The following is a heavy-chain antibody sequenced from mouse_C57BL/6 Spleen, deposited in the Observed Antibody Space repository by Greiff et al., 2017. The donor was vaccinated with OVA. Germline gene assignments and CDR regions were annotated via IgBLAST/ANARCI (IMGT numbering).Heavy chain of an antibody. D-gene: IGHD2-10*02. Sequence: QVQLQQPGAELVRPGSSVKLSCKASGYTFTSYWMDWVKQRPGQGLEWIGNIYPSDSETNYTQKFKDKATLTVDKSSSTAYMQLSSLTSEDSAVYYCAVEGDVGELRAWFAYWGQGTLVTV. CDR1: GYTFTSYW. CDR3: AVEGDVGELRAWFAY. V-gene: IGHV1-61*01. J-gene: IGHJ3*01. CDR2: IYPSDSET.